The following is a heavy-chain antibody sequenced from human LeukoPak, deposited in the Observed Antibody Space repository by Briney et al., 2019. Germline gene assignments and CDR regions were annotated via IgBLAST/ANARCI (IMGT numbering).Heavy chain of an antibody. CDR2: IIPIFGTA. V-gene: IGHV1-69*13. CDR3: ARSKVEWRFLEWQYYFDY. D-gene: IGHD3-3*01. CDR1: GGTFSSYA. Sequence: GASVKVSCKASGGTFSSYAISWVRQAPGQGLEWMGGIIPIFGTANYAQKFQGRVTITADESTSTAYMELSSLRSEDTAVYYCARSKVEWRFLEWQYYFDYWGQGTLVTVSP. J-gene: IGHJ4*02.